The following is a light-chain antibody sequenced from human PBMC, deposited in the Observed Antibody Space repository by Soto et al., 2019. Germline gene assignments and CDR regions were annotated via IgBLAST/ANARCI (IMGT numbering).Light chain of an antibody. CDR1: QSISNW. CDR2: HAS. Sequence: DNQMAQAPSSLPESVGDRVTITCRASQSISNWLAWYQQKPGTAPKVLIYHASNLQSGVPSRFSGSGSGTEFTLTISSLQPDDFATYYFQQYNSYSFGQGTKVDIK. V-gene: IGKV1-5*01. J-gene: IGKJ1*01. CDR3: QQYNSYS.